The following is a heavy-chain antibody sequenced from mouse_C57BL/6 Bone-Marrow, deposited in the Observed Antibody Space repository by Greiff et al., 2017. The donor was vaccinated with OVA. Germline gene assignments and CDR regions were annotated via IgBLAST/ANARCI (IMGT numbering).Heavy chain of an antibody. CDR3: ARGGPNLYYYGSAWGYFDY. J-gene: IGHJ2*01. Sequence: QVQLQQSGAELARPGASVKLSCKASGYTFTSYGISWVKQRTGQGLEWIGEIYPRSGNTYYNEKFKGKATLTADKSSSTAYMGLRSLTSEDSAVYFCARGGPNLYYYGSAWGYFDYWGQGTTLTVSS. CDR1: GYTFTSYG. CDR2: IYPRSGNT. D-gene: IGHD1-1*01. V-gene: IGHV1-81*01.